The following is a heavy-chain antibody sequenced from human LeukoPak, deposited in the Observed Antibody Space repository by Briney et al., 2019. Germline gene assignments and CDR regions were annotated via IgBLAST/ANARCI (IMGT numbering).Heavy chain of an antibody. Sequence: SETLSLTCTVSGYSISSGYYWGWIRQPPGKGLEWIGSIYHSGSTYYNPSLKSRVTISVDTSKNQFSLKLSSVTAADTAVYYCARTVSYRSHFDYWGQGTQVTISS. CDR1: GYSISSGYY. CDR2: IYHSGST. D-gene: IGHD1-14*01. CDR3: ARTVSYRSHFDY. V-gene: IGHV4-38-2*02. J-gene: IGHJ4*02.